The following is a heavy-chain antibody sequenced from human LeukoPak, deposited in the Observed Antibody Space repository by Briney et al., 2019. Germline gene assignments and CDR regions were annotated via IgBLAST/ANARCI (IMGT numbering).Heavy chain of an antibody. Sequence: GGSLRLSCAASGFSFSNYGMHWVRQAPGKGLEWVAFIRYDGSNKYYADSVKGRFTISRDNSKNTLYLQMNSLRAEDTAVYYCAKGIVGATTFDYWGQGTLVTVSS. CDR2: IRYDGSNK. CDR3: AKGIVGATTFDY. V-gene: IGHV3-30*02. J-gene: IGHJ4*02. D-gene: IGHD1-26*01. CDR1: GFSFSNYG.